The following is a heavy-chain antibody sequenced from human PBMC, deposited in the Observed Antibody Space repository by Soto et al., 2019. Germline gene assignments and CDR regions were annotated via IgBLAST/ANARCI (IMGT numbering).Heavy chain of an antibody. Sequence: SDTASLTSTFSGDSISSTTFYWGCVRQAPGKGLEGIGAIGYSGSTYYNPSLKSRVHTSIETSKNQFSLKLSSVPAADTAVYFCARNSPASRFDVGVGDHWGQGILVTVSS. CDR2: IGYSGST. J-gene: IGHJ4*02. V-gene: IGHV4-39*01. CDR3: ARNSPASRFDVGVGDH. CDR1: GDSISSTTFY. D-gene: IGHD3-16*01.